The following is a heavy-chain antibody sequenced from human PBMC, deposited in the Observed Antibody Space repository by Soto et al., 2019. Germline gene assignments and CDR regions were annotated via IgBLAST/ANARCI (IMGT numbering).Heavy chain of an antibody. Sequence: QVQLQESGPGLVKPSETLSLTCTVSGGSISSYYWSWIRQPPGKGLEWIGYIYYSGSTNYNPSLKSRVTMSVATSNSQFAVKLSSVTAADTAVYYCARGKGNATYYAILSGRYRYGMAVWGQGTTVTDSS. V-gene: IGHV4-59*01. D-gene: IGHD3-9*01. CDR2: IYYSGST. CDR3: ARGKGNATYYAILSGRYRYGMAV. CDR1: GGSISSYY. J-gene: IGHJ6*02.